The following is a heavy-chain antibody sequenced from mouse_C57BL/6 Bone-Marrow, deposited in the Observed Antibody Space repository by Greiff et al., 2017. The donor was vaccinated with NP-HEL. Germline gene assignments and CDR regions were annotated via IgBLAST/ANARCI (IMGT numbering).Heavy chain of an antibody. V-gene: IGHV3-6*01. J-gene: IGHJ4*01. CDR1: GYSITSGYY. Sequence: DVKLQESGPGLVKPSQSLSLTCSVTGYSITSGYYWNWIRQFPGNKLEWMGYISYDGSNNYNPSLKNRISITRDTSKNQFFLKLNSVTTEDTATYYCARALRAMDYWGQGTSVTVSS. CDR3: ARALRAMDY. CDR2: ISYDGSN.